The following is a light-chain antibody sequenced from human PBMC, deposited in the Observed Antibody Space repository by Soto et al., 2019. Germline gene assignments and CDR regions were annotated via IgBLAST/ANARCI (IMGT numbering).Light chain of an antibody. CDR2: DAS. J-gene: IGKJ1*01. CDR1: ESVSKW. Sequence: DIQMTQSPSFLSASVGDKVTITCRATESVSKWLAWYQEKPGNPPRPLIYDASTLESGVPSRFSGSGSGTEFTLTISSLQPDDFATYYCKQFNTSPWTFGQGTKVDIK. V-gene: IGKV1-5*01. CDR3: KQFNTSPWT.